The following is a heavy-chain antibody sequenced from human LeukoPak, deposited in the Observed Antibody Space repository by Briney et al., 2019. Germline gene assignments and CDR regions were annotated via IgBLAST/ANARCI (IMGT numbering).Heavy chain of an antibody. CDR3: ARLGAPGGTRSGDYYYGMDV. CDR1: GGSISGYY. CDR2: IYYSGST. V-gene: IGHV4-59*05. Sequence: PSETLSLTCTVSGGSISGYYWSWIRQPPGKGLEWIGSIYYSGSTFYNPSLKSRVTISVDTSKNQFSLKLSSVTAADTAVYYCARLGAPGGTRSGDYYYGMDVWGQGTTVTVSS. J-gene: IGHJ6*02. D-gene: IGHD6-13*01.